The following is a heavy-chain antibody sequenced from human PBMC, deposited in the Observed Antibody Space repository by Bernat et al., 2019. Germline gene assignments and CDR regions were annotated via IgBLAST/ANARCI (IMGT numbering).Heavy chain of an antibody. CDR2: ISHDGSNK. CDR3: ARDRYSYGFHRDY. CDR1: GFTFSSYV. Sequence: QVQLVESGGGVVQPGRSLRLSCAASGFTFSSYVMHWVRQAPGKGLEWVTLISHDGSNKYYSDSVKGRFTISRDNSKNTLYLQMNSLRAEDTAVYYCARDRYSYGFHRDYWGQGTLVTVS. V-gene: IGHV3-30-3*01. J-gene: IGHJ4*02. D-gene: IGHD5-18*01.